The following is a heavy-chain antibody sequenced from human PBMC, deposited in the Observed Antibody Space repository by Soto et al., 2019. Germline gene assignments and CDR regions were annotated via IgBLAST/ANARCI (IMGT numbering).Heavy chain of an antibody. CDR2: ISWNSGSI. CDR3: AKDNLSDYYYYYMDV. CDR1: GFTFDDYA. J-gene: IGHJ6*03. Sequence: SLRLSGAASGFTFDDYAMHWVRQAPGKGLEWVSGISWNSGSIGYADCVKGRFTISRDNAKNSLYLQMNSLRAEDTALYYCAKDNLSDYYYYYMDVWGKGTTVTVSS. V-gene: IGHV3-9*01.